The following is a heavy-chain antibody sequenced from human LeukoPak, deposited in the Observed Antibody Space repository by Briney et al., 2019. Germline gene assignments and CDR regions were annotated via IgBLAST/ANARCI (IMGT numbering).Heavy chain of an antibody. CDR3: ATTTYYYDSSGPGFSDY. J-gene: IGHJ4*02. CDR2: ISAYNGNT. D-gene: IGHD3-22*01. CDR1: GYTFTSYG. V-gene: IGHV1-18*01. Sequence: ASVKVSCKASGYTFTSYGISWVRQAPGQGLEWMGWISAYNGNTNYAQKLQGRVTMTTDTSTSTAYMELRSLRSDDTAVYYCATTTYYYDSSGPGFSDYWGQGTLVTVSS.